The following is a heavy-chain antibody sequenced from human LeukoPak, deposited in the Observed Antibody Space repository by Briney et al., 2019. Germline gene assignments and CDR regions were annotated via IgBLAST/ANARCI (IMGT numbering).Heavy chain of an antibody. CDR1: GFTFSSYG. J-gene: IGHJ4*02. CDR2: MWYDGSNK. D-gene: IGHD1-26*01. CDR3: ARGWETTAYYFDY. Sequence: SGGSLRLSCAASGFTFSSYGMYWVRQAPGKGLEWVAVMWYDGSNKYYVDSVKGRFTISRDNSKNTLYLQMNSLRAEDTAVYYCARGWETTAYYFDYWGQGTLVTVSS. V-gene: IGHV3-33*01.